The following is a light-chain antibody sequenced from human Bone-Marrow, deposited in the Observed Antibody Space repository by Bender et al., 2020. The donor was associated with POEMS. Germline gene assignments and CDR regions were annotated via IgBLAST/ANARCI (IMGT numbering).Light chain of an antibody. V-gene: IGLV2-23*02. CDR2: EVR. Sequence: QSALTQPASVSGSPGQSITISCTGASSDVGAYNLVSWYQQHPGKAPKLLIYEVRKRPSGVSNRFSGSKSDNTASLTISGLQAEDEADFYCCSYTDSSTGVFGTGTKVTVL. CDR1: SSDVGAYNL. J-gene: IGLJ1*01. CDR3: CSYTDSSTGV.